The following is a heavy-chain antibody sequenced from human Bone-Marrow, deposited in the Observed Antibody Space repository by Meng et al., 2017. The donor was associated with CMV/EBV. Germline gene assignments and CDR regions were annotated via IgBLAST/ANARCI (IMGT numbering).Heavy chain of an antibody. Sequence: SETLSLTCTVSSGFVNSGNYYWRWIRQPPGKGLEWIGFMSYSGSTSYNPSLKSPITMSLDTSKNQYTLNLNSVTAADTAVFYCARSWHQGDCSSSGCYSYFDPWGQGILVTVSS. CDR2: MSYSGST. CDR3: ARSWHQGDCSSSGCYSYFDP. D-gene: IGHD2-2*01. V-gene: IGHV4-61*01. CDR1: SGFVNSGNYY. J-gene: IGHJ5*02.